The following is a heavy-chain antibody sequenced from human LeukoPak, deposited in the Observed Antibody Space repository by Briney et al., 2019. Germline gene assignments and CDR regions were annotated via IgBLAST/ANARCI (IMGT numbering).Heavy chain of an antibody. CDR3: ARAIVGFDY. CDR1: GVSISSYY. V-gene: IGHV4-59*01. D-gene: IGHD1-26*01. CDR2: IYYSGST. Sequence: SETLSLTCTVSGVSISSYYWSWIRQPPGKGLEWIGYIYYSGSTNYNPSLKSRVTISVDTSKNQFSLKLSSVTAADTAVYYCARAIVGFDYWGQGTLVTVSS. J-gene: IGHJ4*02.